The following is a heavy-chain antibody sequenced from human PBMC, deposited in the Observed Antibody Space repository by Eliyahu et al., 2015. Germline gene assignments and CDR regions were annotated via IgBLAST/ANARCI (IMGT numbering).Heavy chain of an antibody. CDR2: VSGVGGISYHADGGTT. CDR1: GFTFRVYA. D-gene: IGHD2-8*01. J-gene: IGHJ6*02. CDR3: ARRLYSANVGGMDV. V-gene: IGHV3-23*01. Sequence: PGGSLRLSCAASGFTFRVYAMSWVRQAPGKGLEWVSGVSGVGGISYHADGGTTYYADSVKGRFTISRDDSKNTLYLQMNNLRDEDTAVYYCARRLYSANVGGMDVWGQETTVTVSS.